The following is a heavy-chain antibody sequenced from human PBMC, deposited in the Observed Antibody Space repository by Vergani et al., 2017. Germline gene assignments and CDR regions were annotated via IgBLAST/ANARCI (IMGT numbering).Heavy chain of an antibody. V-gene: IGHV7-4-1*02. CDR1: GGTFSSYT. J-gene: IGHJ4*02. CDR2: INTNTGNP. Sequence: QVQLVQSGAEVKKPGSSVKVSCKASGGTFSSYTISWVRQAPGQGLEWMGRINTNTGNPTYAQGFTGRFVFSLDTSVSTAYLQISSLKAEDTAVYYCARGPGGYGGNSDYWGQGTLVTVSS. D-gene: IGHD4-23*01. CDR3: ARGPGGYGGNSDY.